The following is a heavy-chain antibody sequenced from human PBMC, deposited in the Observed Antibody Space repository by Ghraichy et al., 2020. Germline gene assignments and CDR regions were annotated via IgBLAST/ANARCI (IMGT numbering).Heavy chain of an antibody. V-gene: IGHV3-53*04. J-gene: IGHJ6*02. CDR1: GFTVSSNY. Sequence: GGSLRLSCAASGFTVSSNYMSWVRQAPGKWLEWVSVIYSGGSTYYADSVKGRFTISRHKSKNTLYLQMNSLRAEDTAVYYCARGRRGYCSGGSCKRTYYYYYGMDVWGQGTTVTVSS. D-gene: IGHD2-15*01. CDR2: IYSGGST. CDR3: ARGRRGYCSGGSCKRTYYYYYGMDV.